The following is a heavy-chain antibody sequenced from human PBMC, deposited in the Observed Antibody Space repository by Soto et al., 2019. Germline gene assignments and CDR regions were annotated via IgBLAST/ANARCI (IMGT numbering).Heavy chain of an antibody. D-gene: IGHD4-4*01. J-gene: IGHJ4*02. Sequence: PSETLSLTCAVYGGSFSGYYWSWIRQPPGKGLEWIGYIYYSGSTNYKPSLKSRVTISVDTSKNQFSLKVSSATAADTAVYYCARHSNRNYGLYYFDYWGLGTLVTVSS. CDR2: IYYSGST. V-gene: IGHV4-34*01. CDR1: GGSFSGYY. CDR3: ARHSNRNYGLYYFDY.